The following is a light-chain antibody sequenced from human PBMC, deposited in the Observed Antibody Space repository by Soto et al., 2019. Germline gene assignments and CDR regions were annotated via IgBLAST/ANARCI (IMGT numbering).Light chain of an antibody. J-gene: IGKJ5*01. CDR1: QSVRRY. Sequence: EIVLTQSPATLSLSPGARATLCCRASQSVRRYLAWYQQKPGQAPRLLIFAASSRASGIPDRFSGSGSGTDFTLTISRLEPEDFALFYCQYHGSSPITFGQGTRLEIK. CDR2: AAS. CDR3: QYHGSSPIT. V-gene: IGKV3-20*01.